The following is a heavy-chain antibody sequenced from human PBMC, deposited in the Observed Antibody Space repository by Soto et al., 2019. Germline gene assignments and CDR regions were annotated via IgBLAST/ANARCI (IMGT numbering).Heavy chain of an antibody. J-gene: IGHJ4*01. Sequence: PGWSLRLCCAASGFTFSSYGMHWVRQAPGKGLEWVAVISYDGSNKYYADSVKGRFTISRDNSKNTLYLQMNSLRAEDTAVYYCAKAYDVLYYFDYWGQGTLVTVSS. V-gene: IGHV3-30*18. CDR1: GFTFSSYG. D-gene: IGHD3-9*01. CDR3: AKAYDVLYYFDY. CDR2: ISYDGSNK.